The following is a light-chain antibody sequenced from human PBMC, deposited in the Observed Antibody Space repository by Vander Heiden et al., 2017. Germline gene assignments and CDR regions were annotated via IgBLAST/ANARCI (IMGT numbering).Light chain of an antibody. CDR3: QQYNKWPPLT. J-gene: IGKJ4*01. Sequence: EIVMTQSPATLSVSPGERATLSCRASQSLSSNLASYQQKPGQAPRLLIYGASTRATGIPARFSGSGSGTEFTLTISSLQSEDFAVYYCQQYNKWPPLTFGGGTKVEIK. CDR1: QSLSSN. V-gene: IGKV3-15*01. CDR2: GAS.